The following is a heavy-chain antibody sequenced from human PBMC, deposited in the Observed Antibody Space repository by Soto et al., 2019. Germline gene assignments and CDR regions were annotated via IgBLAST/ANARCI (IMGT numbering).Heavy chain of an antibody. CDR1: GYTFTDYG. V-gene: IGHV1-18*01. CDR3: ARDQYAVGGDF. D-gene: IGHD1-26*01. CDR2: INTYNGKT. Sequence: QVQLVQSGAEVKKPGASVKVSCKASGYTFTDYGVSWVRKAPGQGLEWRGWINTYNGKTNYEPKFQARVTMTTDTSTTTAYMELRSLKSADTAVYFCARDQYAVGGDFWGQGTLVTVSS. J-gene: IGHJ4*02.